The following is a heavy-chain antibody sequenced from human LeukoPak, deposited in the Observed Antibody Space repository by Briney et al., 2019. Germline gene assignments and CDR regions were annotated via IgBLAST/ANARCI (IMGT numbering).Heavy chain of an antibody. CDR2: IYYSGST. J-gene: IGHJ5*02. V-gene: IGHV4-38-2*02. Sequence: PSETLSLTCTVSGYSISSGYYWGWIRQPPGKGLEWIGSIYYSGSTYYNPSLKSRVTISVDTSKNQFSLKLSSVTAADTAVYYCASLIAAAGTDWFDPWGQGTLVTVSS. D-gene: IGHD6-13*01. CDR3: ASLIAAAGTDWFDP. CDR1: GYSISSGYY.